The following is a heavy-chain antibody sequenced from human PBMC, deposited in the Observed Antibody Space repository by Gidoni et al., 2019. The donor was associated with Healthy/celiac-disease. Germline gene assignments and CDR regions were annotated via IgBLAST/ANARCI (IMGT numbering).Heavy chain of an antibody. J-gene: IGHJ5*02. CDR3: ARVSGTYDILTGPNWFDP. V-gene: IGHV3-30-3*01. D-gene: IGHD3-9*01. CDR1: AFTFSSSA. CDR2: ISYDGSNK. Sequence: QVQLVESGGGVVQPGRSLRLSCAASAFTFSSSARHWVRQAPGKGLEWVAVISYDGSNKYYADSVKGRFTISRDNSKNTLYLQMNSLRAEDTAVYYCARVSGTYDILTGPNWFDPWGQGTLVTVSS.